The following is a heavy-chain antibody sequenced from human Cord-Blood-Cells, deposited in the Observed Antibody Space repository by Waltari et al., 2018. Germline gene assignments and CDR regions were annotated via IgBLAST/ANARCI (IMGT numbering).Heavy chain of an antibody. CDR2: INHSGST. CDR3: AGSVRSYDAFDI. V-gene: IGHV4-34*01. CDR1: GGSFSGYY. D-gene: IGHD1-26*01. J-gene: IGHJ3*02. Sequence: QVQLQQWGAGLLKPSETLSLTCAVSGGSFSGYYGSWVRQPPGKGLEWIGEINHSGSTNYNPSLKSRVTISVDTSKNQFSLKLSSVTAADTAVYYCAGSVRSYDAFDIWGQGTMVTVSS.